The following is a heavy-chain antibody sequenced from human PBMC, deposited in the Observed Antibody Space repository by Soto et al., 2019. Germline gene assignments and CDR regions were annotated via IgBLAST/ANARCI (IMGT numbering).Heavy chain of an antibody. Sequence: HPGGSLRLSCAASGFTFSSYGMHWVRQAPGKGLEWVAVISYDGSNKYYADSVKGRFTISRDNSKNTLYLQMNSLRAEDTAVYYCATSVFGEPRFDVWGQGTTVTVSS. CDR1: GFTFSSYG. D-gene: IGHD3-10*02. V-gene: IGHV3-30*03. CDR3: ATSVFGEPRFDV. CDR2: ISYDGSNK. J-gene: IGHJ6*02.